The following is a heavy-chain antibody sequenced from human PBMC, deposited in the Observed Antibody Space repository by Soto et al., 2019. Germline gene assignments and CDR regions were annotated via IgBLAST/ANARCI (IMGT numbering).Heavy chain of an antibody. CDR2: IYYSGST. CDR3: ARVHSSGWYGMDV. CDR1: GGSISSYY. V-gene: IGHV4-59*01. Sequence: QVQLQESGPGLVKPSETLSLTCTVSGGSISSYYWSWIRQPPGKGLEWIGYIYYSGSTNYNPSLKSRVATSSDTXKNQFSLKLSSVTAADTAVYYCARVHSSGWYGMDVWGQGTTVTVSS. D-gene: IGHD6-19*01. J-gene: IGHJ6*02.